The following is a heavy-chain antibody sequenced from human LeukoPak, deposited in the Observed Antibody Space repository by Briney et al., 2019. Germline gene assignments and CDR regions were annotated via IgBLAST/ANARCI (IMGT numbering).Heavy chain of an antibody. CDR2: ISSSGSTI. CDR1: GFTFSSYE. J-gene: IGHJ6*03. Sequence: GGSLRLSCAASGFTFSSYEMNWVRQAPGKGLEWVSYISSSGSTIYYADSVKGRFTISRDNAKNSLYLQMNSLRAEDTAVYYCARLGSDHNYYYYYMDVWGKGTTVTISS. CDR3: ARLGSDHNYYYYYMDV. D-gene: IGHD2-15*01. V-gene: IGHV3-48*03.